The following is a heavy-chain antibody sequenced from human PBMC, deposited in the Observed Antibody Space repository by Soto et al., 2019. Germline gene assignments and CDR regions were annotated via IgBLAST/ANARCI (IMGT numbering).Heavy chain of an antibody. D-gene: IGHD5-12*01. J-gene: IGHJ4*02. CDR1: GFTFSSYW. V-gene: IGHV3-74*01. Sequence: EVQLVESGGGLVQPGGSLRLSCAASGFTFSSYWMHWVRQAPGKGLVWVSRINSDGSSTSYADSVRGRFTISRDNAKNTLYLQMNSLRAEDTAVYYCARGGYSGYDSDYWGQGTLVTVSS. CDR2: INSDGSST. CDR3: ARGGYSGYDSDY.